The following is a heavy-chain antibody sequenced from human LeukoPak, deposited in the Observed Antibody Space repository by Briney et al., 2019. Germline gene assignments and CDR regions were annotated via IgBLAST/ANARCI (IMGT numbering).Heavy chain of an antibody. CDR1: GFTVSSNY. CDR3: ARGRYYYGSGSYYLYFDY. Sequence: GGSLRLSCAASGFTVSSNYMSWVRQAPGKGLEWVSVIYSGGSTYYADSVKGRFTISRDNSKNTLYLQMNSLRAEDTAVYYCARGRYYYGSGSYYLYFDYWGQGTLVTVSS. CDR2: IYSGGST. D-gene: IGHD3-10*01. J-gene: IGHJ4*02. V-gene: IGHV3-66*01.